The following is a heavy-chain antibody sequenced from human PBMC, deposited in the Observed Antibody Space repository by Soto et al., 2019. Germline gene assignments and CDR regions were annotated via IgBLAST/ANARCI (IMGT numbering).Heavy chain of an antibody. CDR1: GFTFSSYA. CDR3: AKRRGAGVHFDY. D-gene: IGHD2-15*01. Sequence: ESGGGLVQPEGSLRLSCAASGFTFSSYAMGWVRQGPGKGLEWVAVVSIGGSTHYADSVRGRFTISRDNSKNTLSLQMNSLTAEDTAVYFCAKRRGAGVHFDYWGQGALVTVSS. V-gene: IGHV3-23*01. J-gene: IGHJ4*02. CDR2: VSIGGST.